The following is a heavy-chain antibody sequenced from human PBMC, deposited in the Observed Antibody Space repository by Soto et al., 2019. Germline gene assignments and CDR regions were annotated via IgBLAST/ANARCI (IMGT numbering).Heavy chain of an antibody. J-gene: IGHJ4*02. D-gene: IGHD4-17*01. V-gene: IGHV4-59*01. Sequence: PSETLFLTCTVSGGSIRSYYWSWIRQPPGKGLEWIGYVYDSGRTNYNYNPSLKSRVTISVDTSKNQFALNLRSVTAADTALYYCARDTAFNYWGQGALVTVSS. CDR2: VYDSGRT. CDR1: GGSIRSYY. CDR3: ARDTAFNY.